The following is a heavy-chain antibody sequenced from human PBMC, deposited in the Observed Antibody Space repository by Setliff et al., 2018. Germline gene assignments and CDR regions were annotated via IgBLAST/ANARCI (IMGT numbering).Heavy chain of an antibody. CDR2: TNPSGDYT. CDR3: AIGPMMDYMDV. Sequence: AASVKVSCKASGGTFSSYAISWMRQAPGQGLEWLGMTNPSGDYTGYAQRFQGRITMTSDTSTSTVNMEVSSLRSEDTAVYYCAIGPMMDYMDVWGKGTTVTVSS. J-gene: IGHJ6*03. D-gene: IGHD3-16*01. CDR1: GGTFSSYA. V-gene: IGHV1-46*01.